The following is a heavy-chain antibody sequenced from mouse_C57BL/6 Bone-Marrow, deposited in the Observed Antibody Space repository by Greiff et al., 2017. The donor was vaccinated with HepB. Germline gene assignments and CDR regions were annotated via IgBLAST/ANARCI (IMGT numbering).Heavy chain of an antibody. J-gene: IGHJ4*01. D-gene: IGHD2-3*01. V-gene: IGHV1-42*01. CDR2: INPSTGGT. Sequence: EVQLQQSGPELVKPGASVKISCKASGYSFTGYYMNWVKQSPEKSLEWIGVINPSTGGTTYNQKFKAKATLTVDKSSSTAYMQLKSLTSEDSAVYYCARDGGYYGDYAMDYWGQGTSVTVSS. CDR3: ARDGGYYGDYAMDY. CDR1: GYSFTGYY.